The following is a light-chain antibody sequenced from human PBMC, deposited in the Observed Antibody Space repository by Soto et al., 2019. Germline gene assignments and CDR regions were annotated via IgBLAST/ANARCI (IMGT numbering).Light chain of an antibody. CDR1: SSNIGRNT. J-gene: IGLJ2*01. CDR3: AAGDDSLNGPV. V-gene: IGLV1-44*01. Sequence: QSVLTQPPSASGAPGRRVTISCSGSSSNIGRNTVNWYQQLPGTAPKLLIYSNYQRPSGVPDRFSGSKSGTSASLAISGLQSEDEADYYCAAGDDSLNGPVFGGGTKVTVL. CDR2: SNY.